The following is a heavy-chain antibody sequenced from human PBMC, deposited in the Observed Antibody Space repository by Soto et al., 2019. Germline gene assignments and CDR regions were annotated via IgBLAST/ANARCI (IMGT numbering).Heavy chain of an antibody. D-gene: IGHD3-22*01. CDR1: GGTFSSYA. Sequence: SVKVSCKASGGTFSSYAISWVRQAPGQGLEWMGGIIPIFGTANYAQKFQGRVTITADESTSTAYMELSSLRSEDTAVYYCAGDSIADRYYYDSNGYSSTWGQGTLVTVSS. CDR3: AGDSIADRYYYDSNGYSST. V-gene: IGHV1-69*13. J-gene: IGHJ5*02. CDR2: IIPIFGTA.